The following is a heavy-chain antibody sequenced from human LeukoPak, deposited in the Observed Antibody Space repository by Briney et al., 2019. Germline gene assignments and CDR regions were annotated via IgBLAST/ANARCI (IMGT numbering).Heavy chain of an antibody. Sequence: SETLSLTCTVSGGSISSYYWSWIRQPPGKGLEWIGYIYYCGSTNYNPSLKSRVTISVDTSKNQFSLKLSSVTAADTAVYYCARGKRRLFGYYYYYMDVWGKGTTVTVSS. J-gene: IGHJ6*03. CDR3: ARGKRRLFGYYYYYMDV. CDR1: GGSISSYY. D-gene: IGHD3-22*01. CDR2: IYYCGST. V-gene: IGHV4-59*12.